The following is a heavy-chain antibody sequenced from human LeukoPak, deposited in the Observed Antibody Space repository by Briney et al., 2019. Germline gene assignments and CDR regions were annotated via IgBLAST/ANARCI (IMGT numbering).Heavy chain of an antibody. J-gene: IGHJ4*02. CDR1: GGTFSSYA. Sequence: WASVKVSCKASGGTFSSYAISWVRQAPGQGLEWMGGIIPIFGTANYAQKFQGRVTITADESTSTAYMELSSLRSEDTAVYYCARFRYDSGGYTYYFDYWGQGTLVTVSS. CDR3: ARFRYDSGGYTYYFDY. V-gene: IGHV1-69*13. D-gene: IGHD3-22*01. CDR2: IIPIFGTA.